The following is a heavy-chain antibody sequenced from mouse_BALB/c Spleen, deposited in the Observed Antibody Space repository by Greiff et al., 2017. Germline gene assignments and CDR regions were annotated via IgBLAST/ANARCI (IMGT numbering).Heavy chain of an antibody. Sequence: EVMLVESGGGLVKPGGSLKLSCAASGFTFSSYAMSWVRQTPEKRLEWVASISSGGSTYYPDSVKGRFTISRDNARNILYLQMSSLRSEDTAMYYCARGGYDYDRGFDYWGQGTTLTVSS. V-gene: IGHV5-6-5*01. CDR1: GFTFSSYA. J-gene: IGHJ2*01. CDR3: ARGGYDYDRGFDY. CDR2: ISSGGST. D-gene: IGHD2-4*01.